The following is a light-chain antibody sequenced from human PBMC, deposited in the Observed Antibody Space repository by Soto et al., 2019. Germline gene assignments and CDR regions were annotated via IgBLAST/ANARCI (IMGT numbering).Light chain of an antibody. CDR2: KVS. CDR3: MQVIHWPST. Sequence: DVVMTQSPLSLPVTLGQPASISCRSSQSLVHSDGNTYLNWFQQRPGQSPRRLIYKVSNRDSGVPDRFSGSESATDFTLKISRVEAEDVGVYYCMQVIHWPSTFGQGTKVE. V-gene: IGKV2-30*02. CDR1: QSLVHSDGNTY. J-gene: IGKJ2*01.